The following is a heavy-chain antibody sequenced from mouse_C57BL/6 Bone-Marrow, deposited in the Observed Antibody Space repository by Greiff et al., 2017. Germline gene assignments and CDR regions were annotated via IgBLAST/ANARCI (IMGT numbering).Heavy chain of an antibody. J-gene: IGHJ4*01. CDR2: INPNTGGT. D-gene: IGHD1-1*01. CDR1: GYTFTDYY. V-gene: IGHV1-26*01. CDR3: ARDPPYYYGSSYYARDY. Sequence: EVQLQQSGPELVKPGASVKISCKASGYTFTDYYMNWVKQSHGKSLEWIGDINPNTGGTSYNQKFKGKATLTVDKSSSTAYMELRSLTSEDSAVYYCARDPPYYYGSSYYARDYWGQGTSVTVSS.